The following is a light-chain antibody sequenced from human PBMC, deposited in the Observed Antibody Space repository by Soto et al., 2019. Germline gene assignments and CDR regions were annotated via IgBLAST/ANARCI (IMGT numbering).Light chain of an antibody. V-gene: IGKV3-20*01. CDR3: QQYGTSPIT. J-gene: IGKJ5*01. CDR1: QSVSTHY. CDR2: GAS. Sequence: EIVLTQSPGTLPLPPGERATLSCRASQSVSTHYLAWYQQKPGQAPSLLFDGASSRATGIPDRFSGSWSGTVFTLIISRLEPEDFAVFYWQQYGTSPITFGQGTRLEIK.